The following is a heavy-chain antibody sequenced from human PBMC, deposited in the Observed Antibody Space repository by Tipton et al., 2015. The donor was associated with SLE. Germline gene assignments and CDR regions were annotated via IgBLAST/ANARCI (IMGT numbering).Heavy chain of an antibody. CDR3: ARTEFVLVVYARDDAFDI. D-gene: IGHD2-8*02. J-gene: IGHJ3*02. CDR1: GYTFTSYG. V-gene: IGHV1-18*01. Sequence: QLVQSGAEVKKPGASVKVSCKASGYTFTSYGISWVRQAPGQGLEWMGWISAYNGNTNYAQKLQGRVTMTTDTSTSTAYMELRSLRSDDTAVYYCARTEFVLVVYARDDAFDIWGQGTMVTVSS. CDR2: ISAYNGNT.